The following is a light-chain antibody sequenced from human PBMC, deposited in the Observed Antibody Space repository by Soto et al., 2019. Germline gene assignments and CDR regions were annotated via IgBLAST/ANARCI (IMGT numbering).Light chain of an antibody. V-gene: IGKV3-15*01. CDR2: GAS. CDR3: QQYNNWPLT. CDR1: QSVSSN. Sequence: EIVMTQSPATLSVSPGERATLSCRASQSVSSNLAWYQQKPGQPPSLFIHGASTRATGIPARFSGSGSGTEFTLTISSLQSADFAVYYCQQYNNWPLTFGPGTKVDIK. J-gene: IGKJ3*01.